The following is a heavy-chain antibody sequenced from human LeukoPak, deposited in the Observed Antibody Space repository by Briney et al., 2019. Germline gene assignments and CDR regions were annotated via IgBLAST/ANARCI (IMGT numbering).Heavy chain of an antibody. CDR3: ARASGAVWFDP. J-gene: IGHJ5*02. Sequence: SETLSLTCAVSGGSISSGGYSWSWIRQPPGKGLEWIGYIYHSGSTYYNPSLKSRVTISVDRSKNQFSLKLSSVTAADTAVYYCARASGAVWFDPWGQGTLVTVSS. V-gene: IGHV4-30-2*01. CDR2: IYHSGST. CDR1: GGSISSGGYS.